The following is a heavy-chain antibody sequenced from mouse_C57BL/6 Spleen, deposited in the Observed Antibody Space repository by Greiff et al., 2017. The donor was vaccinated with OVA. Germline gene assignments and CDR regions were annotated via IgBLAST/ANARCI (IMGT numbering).Heavy chain of an antibody. J-gene: IGHJ3*01. D-gene: IGHD2-3*01. CDR1: GYSITSGYY. CDR3: ARDDGYYLAWFAY. CDR2: ISYGGSN. Sequence: EVKLQESGPGLVKPSQSLSLTCSVTGYSITSGYYWNWIRQFPGNKLEWMGYISYGGSNNYNPSLKNRISITRDTSKNQFFLKLNSVTTEYTATYYCARDDGYYLAWFAYWGQGTLVTVSA. V-gene: IGHV3-6*01.